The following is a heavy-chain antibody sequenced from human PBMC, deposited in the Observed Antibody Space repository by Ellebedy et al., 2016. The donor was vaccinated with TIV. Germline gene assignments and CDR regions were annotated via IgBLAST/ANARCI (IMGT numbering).Heavy chain of an antibody. J-gene: IGHJ4*02. D-gene: IGHD3-16*01. Sequence: PGGSLRLSCAASGFTVSTNSMSWVRQAPGKGLEWVSVIETGGNTYYADSVKGRFTISRDNSKDTLYLQMNSLRAEDTAVYYCARDYASGWGQGTLVTVSS. V-gene: IGHV3-53*01. CDR3: ARDYASG. CDR2: IETGGNT. CDR1: GFTVSTNS.